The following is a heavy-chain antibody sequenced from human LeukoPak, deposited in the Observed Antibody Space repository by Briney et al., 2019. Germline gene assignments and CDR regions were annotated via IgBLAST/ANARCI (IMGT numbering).Heavy chain of an antibody. D-gene: IGHD6-13*01. CDR2: ISGSGGST. CDR3: AKAYSSSWYLKNFDY. CDR1: GFTVSSNY. V-gene: IGHV3-23*01. Sequence: PGGSLRLSCAASGFTVSSNYMSWVRQAPGKGLEWVSAISGSGGSTYYADSVKGRFTISRDNSKNTLYLQMNSLRAEDTAVYYCAKAYSSSWYLKNFDYWGQGTLVTVSS. J-gene: IGHJ4*02.